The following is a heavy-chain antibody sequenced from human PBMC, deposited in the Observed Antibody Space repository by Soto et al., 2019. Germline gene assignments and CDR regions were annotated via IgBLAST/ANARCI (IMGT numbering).Heavy chain of an antibody. CDR2: IIPIFGTA. CDR1: GGTFSSYA. Sequence: SVKVSCKASGGTFSSYAIGWVRQAPGQGLEWMGGIIPIFGTANYAQKFQGRVTITADESTSTAYMELSSLRSEDTAVYYCARAGVSDFWSGYFDYYYYGMDVWGQGTTVTVSS. J-gene: IGHJ6*02. D-gene: IGHD3-3*01. V-gene: IGHV1-69*13. CDR3: ARAGVSDFWSGYFDYYYYGMDV.